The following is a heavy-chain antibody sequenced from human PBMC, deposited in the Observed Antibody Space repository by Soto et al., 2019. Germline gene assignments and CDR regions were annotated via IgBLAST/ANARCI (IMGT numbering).Heavy chain of an antibody. CDR3: ARDLPPPDY. J-gene: IGHJ4*02. V-gene: IGHV1-18*01. CDR1: GYTFSSYA. Sequence: QVQLVQSGAEVKKPGASVKVSCKASGYTFSSYAISWVRQAPGQGLEWMGCISAYNGNTKYAQKLQGSVTINTDTSTSTAYMERMSLRSDDTAVYYCARDLPPPDYWGQGTLVTVSS. CDR2: ISAYNGNT.